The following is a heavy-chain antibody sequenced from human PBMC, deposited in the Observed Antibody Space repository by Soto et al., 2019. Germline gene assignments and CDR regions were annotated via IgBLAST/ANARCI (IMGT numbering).Heavy chain of an antibody. D-gene: IGHD5-12*01. CDR1: GGTFSSSA. J-gene: IGHJ4*02. Sequence: SVKVSCKASGGTFSSSAISWVRQAPGQGLEWMGGIIPIFGTANYAQKFQGRVTITADESTSTAYMELSSLRSEDTAVYYCASLLRGYSGTGDYWGQGTLVTVPQ. CDR3: ASLLRGYSGTGDY. V-gene: IGHV1-69*13. CDR2: IIPIFGTA.